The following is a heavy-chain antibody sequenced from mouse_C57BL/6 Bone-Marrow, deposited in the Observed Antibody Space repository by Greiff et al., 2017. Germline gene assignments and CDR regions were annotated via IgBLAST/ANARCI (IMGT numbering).Heavy chain of an antibody. J-gene: IGHJ4*01. D-gene: IGHD2-3*01. CDR3: ARRLLPYAMDY. CDR1: GYAFTNYL. Sequence: VKLQESGAELVRPGTSVKVSCKASGYAFTNYLIEWVKQRPGQGLEWIGVINPGSGGTNYNEKFKGKATLTADKSSSTAYMQLSSLTSEDSAVYFCARRLLPYAMDYWGQGTSVTVSS. CDR2: INPGSGGT. V-gene: IGHV1-54*01.